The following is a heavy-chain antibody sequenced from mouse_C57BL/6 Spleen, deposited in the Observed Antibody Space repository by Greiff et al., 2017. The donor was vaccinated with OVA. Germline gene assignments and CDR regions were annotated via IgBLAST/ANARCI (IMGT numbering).Heavy chain of an antibody. V-gene: IGHV5-4*01. CDR3: ARDGPPFAY. Sequence: EVMLVESGGGLVASGESPKLSCSASGFTFSSYAMSWVRQTPEKRLEWVATISDGGSYTYYPDNVKGRFTISRDNAKNNLYLQMSHLKSEDTAMYYCARDGPPFAYWGQGTLVTVSA. J-gene: IGHJ3*01. CDR1: GFTFSSYA. CDR2: ISDGGSYT.